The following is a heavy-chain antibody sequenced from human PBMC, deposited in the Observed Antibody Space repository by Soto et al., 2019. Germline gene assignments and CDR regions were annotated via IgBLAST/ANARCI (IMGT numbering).Heavy chain of an antibody. V-gene: IGHV3-33*01. D-gene: IGHD3-22*01. CDR1: GFTFSSFG. Sequence: QVQLVESGGGVVLPGRSLRLSCAASGFTFSSFGMHWVRQAPGKGLEWVAVIWCDGSNKYYADSVKGRFTISKDNSKNKLELQMNGLRAEDTAVYYYARGYYDSSDYPHYFYYWCEGTLVTVA. J-gene: IGHJ4*02. CDR2: IWCDGSNK. CDR3: ARGYYDSSDYPHYFYY.